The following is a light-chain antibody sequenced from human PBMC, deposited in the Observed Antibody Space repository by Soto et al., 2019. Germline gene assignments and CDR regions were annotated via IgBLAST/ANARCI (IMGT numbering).Light chain of an antibody. J-gene: IGLJ2*01. Sequence: QSVLTQPASVSGSPGQSITVSCIGTSSDVGAYNYVSWYQQHPGKAPKLIIRDVSDRPSGVSTRFSGSKSGNTASLTISGLQAEDEAYYYCSSYASINTQLFGGGTKLTVL. V-gene: IGLV2-14*01. CDR2: DVS. CDR3: SSYASINTQL. CDR1: SSDVGAYNY.